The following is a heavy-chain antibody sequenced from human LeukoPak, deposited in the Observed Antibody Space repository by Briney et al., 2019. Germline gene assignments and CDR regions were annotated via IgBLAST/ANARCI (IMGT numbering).Heavy chain of an antibody. CDR3: AMSDWKAVAANY. CDR1: GFTFSNYA. D-gene: IGHD6-19*01. CDR2: ISSSSSYI. V-gene: IGHV3-21*01. J-gene: IGHJ4*02. Sequence: NPGGSLRLSCAASGFTFSNYAMSWVRQAPGKGLEWVSSISSSSSYIYYADSVKGRFTISRDNAKNSLYLQMNSLRAEDTAVYYCAMSDWKAVAANYWGQGILVTVSS.